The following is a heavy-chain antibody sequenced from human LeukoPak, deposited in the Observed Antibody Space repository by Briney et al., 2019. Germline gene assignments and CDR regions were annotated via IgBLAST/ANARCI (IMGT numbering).Heavy chain of an antibody. CDR1: GFTFSSYA. D-gene: IGHD3-10*01. Sequence: PGRSLRLSCAASGFTFSSYAMHWVRQAPGKGLEWVAVISYDGSNKYYADSVKGRFTISRDNSKNTLYLQMNSLRAEDTAVYYCARGLWFGYAFDIWGQGTLVTVSS. V-gene: IGHV3-30*14. CDR3: ARGLWFGYAFDI. CDR2: ISYDGSNK. J-gene: IGHJ3*02.